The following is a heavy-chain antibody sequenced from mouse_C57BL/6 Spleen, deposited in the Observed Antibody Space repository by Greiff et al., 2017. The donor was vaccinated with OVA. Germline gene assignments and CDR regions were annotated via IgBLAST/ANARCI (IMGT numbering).Heavy chain of an antibody. CDR1: GFSLSTFGMG. J-gene: IGHJ3*01. V-gene: IGHV8-8*01. CDR3: ARIVKIYYDYDGSWFAY. D-gene: IGHD2-4*01. Sequence: HVTLKVSGPGILQPSQTLSLTCSFSGFSLSTFGMGVGWIRQPSGKGLEWLAHIWWDDDKYYNPALKSRLTISKDTSKNQVFLKSANVDTADTATYYCARIVKIYYDYDGSWFAYWGQGTLVTVSA. CDR2: IWWDDDK.